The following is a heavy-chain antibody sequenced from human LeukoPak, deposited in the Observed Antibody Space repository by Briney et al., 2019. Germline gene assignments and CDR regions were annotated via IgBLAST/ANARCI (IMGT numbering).Heavy chain of an antibody. V-gene: IGHV3-21*01. D-gene: IGHD3-22*01. J-gene: IGHJ4*02. CDR3: AKAENYYDSSGYYHTYFDY. CDR1: GFTFSSYS. Sequence: GGSLRLSCAASGFTFSSYSMNWVRQAPGKGLEWVSSISSSSSYIYYADSVKGRFTISRDNSKNTLYLQMNSLRAEDTAVYCCAKAENYYDSSGYYHTYFDYWGQGTLVTVSS. CDR2: ISSSSSYI.